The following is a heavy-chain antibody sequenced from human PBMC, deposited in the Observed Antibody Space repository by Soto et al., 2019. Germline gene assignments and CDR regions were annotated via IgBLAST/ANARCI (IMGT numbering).Heavy chain of an antibody. CDR1: GFTFEDYA. D-gene: IGHD3-22*01. CDR3: AKDPAPHYYDSSGYYVGGFDP. J-gene: IGHJ5*02. CDR2: ISWNSGSI. Sequence: EVQLVESGGGLVQPGRSLRLSCAASGFTFEDYAMHWVRQAPGKGLEWVSGISWNSGSIGYADSVKGRFTISRDNAKNSLYLQMNSLRAEDTALYYCAKDPAPHYYDSSGYYVGGFDPWGQGTLVTVSS. V-gene: IGHV3-9*01.